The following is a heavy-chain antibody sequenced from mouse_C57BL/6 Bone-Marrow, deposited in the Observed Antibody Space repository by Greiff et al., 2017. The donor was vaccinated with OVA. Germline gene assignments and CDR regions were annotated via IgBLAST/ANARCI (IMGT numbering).Heavy chain of an antibody. D-gene: IGHD2-10*01. Sequence: EVQRVESGGGLVKPGGSLKLSCAASGFTFSDYGMHWVRQAPEKGLEWVAYISSGSSTIYYADTVKGRFTIYRDNATNTLFLQMTRLRSEDTAMYYCARNPCYGAMDYWGQGTSVTVSS. V-gene: IGHV5-17*01. CDR3: ARNPCYGAMDY. CDR1: GFTFSDYG. J-gene: IGHJ4*01. CDR2: ISSGSSTI.